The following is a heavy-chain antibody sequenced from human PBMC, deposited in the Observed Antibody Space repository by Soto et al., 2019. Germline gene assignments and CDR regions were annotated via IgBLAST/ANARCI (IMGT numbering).Heavy chain of an antibody. CDR1: GGNPSNSA. V-gene: IGHV1-69*01. Sequence: QVHLLMQSGAEVKKPGSSVKVSCKASGGNPSNSAISWVRQAPGQGLEWMGGIIPVFQTAYYTQRFQGRVTITADESTNTAYMELSSLRSEDTAIYYCARGGSGNTWFNEFWGQGTLVTVSS. CDR3: ARGGSGNTWFNEF. CDR2: IIPVFQTA. D-gene: IGHD2-15*01. J-gene: IGHJ4*02.